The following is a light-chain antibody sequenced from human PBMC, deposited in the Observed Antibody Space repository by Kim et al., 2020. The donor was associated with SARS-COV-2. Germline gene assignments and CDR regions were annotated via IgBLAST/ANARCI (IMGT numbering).Light chain of an antibody. CDR3: TSYRRDGAWV. CDR1: SSDVGGYNF. CDR2: DVN. Sequence: QSALTQPASVSGSPGQSITISCTGTSSDVGGYNFVSWYQQHPGKAPKLIIFDVNKRRSGVSNRFSGSKSGDTASLTISGLQAEDEADYHCTSYRRDGAWVFGGGTQLTVL. V-gene: IGLV2-14*03. J-gene: IGLJ3*02.